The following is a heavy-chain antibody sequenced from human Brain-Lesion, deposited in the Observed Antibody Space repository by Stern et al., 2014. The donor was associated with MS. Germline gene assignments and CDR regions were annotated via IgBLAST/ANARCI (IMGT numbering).Heavy chain of an antibody. CDR2: THWDNDK. V-gene: IGHV2-5*02. CDR3: AHRRPHYASWDNGDFDY. J-gene: IGHJ4*02. Sequence: QVTLMESGPALVTPTQTLTLTCTFSGFSLRTDGVGVGWVRQPPGQDLESLALTHWDNDKSYSPSLRSSLTTPKDTSRNQVVLTMTNMDPVDTATYYCAHRRPHYASWDNGDFDYWGQGALVTVSS. D-gene: IGHD3-3*01. CDR1: GFSLRTDGVG.